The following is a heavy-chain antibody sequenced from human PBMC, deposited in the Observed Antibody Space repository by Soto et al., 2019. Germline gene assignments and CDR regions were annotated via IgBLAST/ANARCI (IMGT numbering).Heavy chain of an antibody. J-gene: IGHJ4*02. V-gene: IGHV1-46*01. CDR1: GYTFTSYY. CDR3: ARNHLDCDARGDCHDFDY. Sequence: QVQLVQSGAEVKKPGASVKVSCKASGYTFTSYYMHWVRQAPGQGLEWMGIINPSGGSTSYAQKFRGRVTMTRDTSTSTVYMELSSLRSEDTAVYYCARNHLDCDARGDCHDFDYWGQGTLVTVSS. CDR2: INPSGGST. D-gene: IGHD2-21*02.